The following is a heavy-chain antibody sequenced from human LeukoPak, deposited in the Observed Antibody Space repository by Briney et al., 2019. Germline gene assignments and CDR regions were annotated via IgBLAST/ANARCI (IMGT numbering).Heavy chain of an antibody. D-gene: IGHD6-19*01. Sequence: GASVKVSCKASGGTFSSYAISWVRQAPGQGLEWMGGIIPIFGTANYAQKFQGRVTITADESTGTAYMELSSLRSEDTAVYYCARVGSSGFWFDPWGQGTLVTVSS. J-gene: IGHJ5*02. V-gene: IGHV1-69*13. CDR1: GGTFSSYA. CDR2: IIPIFGTA. CDR3: ARVGSSGFWFDP.